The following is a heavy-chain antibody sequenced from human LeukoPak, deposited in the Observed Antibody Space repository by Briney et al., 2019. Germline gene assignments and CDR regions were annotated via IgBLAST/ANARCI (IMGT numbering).Heavy chain of an antibody. CDR3: ARQLYGSDH. J-gene: IGHJ4*02. D-gene: IGHD4-17*01. CDR1: GVSFSTYY. CDR2: VNHSGYT. Sequence: SETLSLTCGVSGVSFSTYYCSWIRQSPEKGLEWIGEVNHSGYTNYNPSLKSRVTISVDTSKNQFSLKLSSVTAADTPVYYCARQLYGSDHWGQGTLVTVSS. V-gene: IGHV4-34*01.